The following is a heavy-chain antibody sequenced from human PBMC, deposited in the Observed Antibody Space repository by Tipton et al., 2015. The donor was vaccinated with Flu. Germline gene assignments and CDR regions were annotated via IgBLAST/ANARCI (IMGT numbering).Heavy chain of an antibody. D-gene: IGHD2/OR15-2a*01. Sequence: GSLRLSCAASGFSSSNAWMSWVRQAPGKGLEWVGRIKKKTDGGTTDCAAPVRGRCTISRDDSESTLYLQMDSLKMEDTAMYFCTDGLNIWGQGTLVTVSS. CDR3: TDGLNI. CDR2: IKKKTDGGTT. V-gene: IGHV3-15*01. CDR1: GFSSSNAW. J-gene: IGHJ4*02.